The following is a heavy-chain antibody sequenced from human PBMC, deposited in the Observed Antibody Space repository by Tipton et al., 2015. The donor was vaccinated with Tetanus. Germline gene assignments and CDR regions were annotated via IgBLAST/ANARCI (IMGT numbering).Heavy chain of an antibody. CDR2: INHSGST. CDR3: ARGSRVEMATITNNWFDP. CDR1: GRSFSGYY. Sequence: LRLSCAVYGRSFSGYYWSWIRQPPGKGLEWIGEINHSGSTNYNPSLKSRVTISVDTSKNQFSLKLSSVTAADTAVYYCARGSRVEMATITNNWFDPWGQGTLVTVSS. D-gene: IGHD5-24*01. V-gene: IGHV4-34*01. J-gene: IGHJ5*02.